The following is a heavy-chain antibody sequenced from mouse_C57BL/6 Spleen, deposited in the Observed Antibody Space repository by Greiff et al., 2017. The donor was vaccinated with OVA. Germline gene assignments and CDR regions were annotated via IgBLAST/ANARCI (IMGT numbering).Heavy chain of an antibody. Sequence: EVKVEESGGGLVKPGGSLKLSCAASGFTFSSYAMSWVRQTPEKRLEWVATISAGGSYTYYPDNVKGRFTISRDNAKNNRNMQMSHLKSEDTAMYYCARDGDYGDYCDYWGQGTTRTVSS. CDR3: ARDGDYGDYCDY. D-gene: IGHD2-4*01. CDR2: ISAGGSYT. J-gene: IGHJ2*01. V-gene: IGHV5-4*01. CDR1: GFTFSSYA.